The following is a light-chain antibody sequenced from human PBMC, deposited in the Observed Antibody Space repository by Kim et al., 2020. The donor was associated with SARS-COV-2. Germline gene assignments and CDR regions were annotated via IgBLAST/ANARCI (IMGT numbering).Light chain of an antibody. CDR1: QSINSW. CDR3: QQYNSDSGT. CDR2: DAS. V-gene: IGKV1-5*01. J-gene: IGKJ1*01. Sequence: DIQMTQSPSTLSASVGDRVTITCRASQSINSWLAWYQQKPGKAPELLIYDASNLESGVPSRFSGSGSGTEFTLTISSLQPDDFATYYCQQYNSDSGTFGQGTKVDIK.